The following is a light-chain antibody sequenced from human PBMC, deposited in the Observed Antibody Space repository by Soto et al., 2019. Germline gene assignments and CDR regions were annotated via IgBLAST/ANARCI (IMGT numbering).Light chain of an antibody. CDR3: QQYNSYPRT. CDR2: KAS. CDR1: QSISSW. Sequence: DIQMTQSPSTLSASVGDRVTMTCRASQSISSWLAWHQQKAGKAPKLLIYKASSLESGVPSRFSGSGSGTEFTLTISSLQPDDFATYYCQQYNSYPRTFGQGTKVDIK. V-gene: IGKV1-5*03. J-gene: IGKJ1*01.